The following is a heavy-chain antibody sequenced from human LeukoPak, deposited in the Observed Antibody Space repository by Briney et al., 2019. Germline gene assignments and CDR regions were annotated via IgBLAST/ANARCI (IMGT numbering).Heavy chain of an antibody. D-gene: IGHD1-26*01. CDR1: GFTFSSHS. Sequence: GGSLRLSCTASGFTFSSHSMSWVRQAPGKGLEWISSISGGGSNYIYYAESVKGRFTISRDNATNLMYLQMNSLRAEDPALYFCARVVGFGDYYYYYYMDVWGKGTTVIVSS. J-gene: IGHJ6*03. CDR2: ISGGGSNYI. V-gene: IGHV3-21*01. CDR3: ARVVGFGDYYYYYYMDV.